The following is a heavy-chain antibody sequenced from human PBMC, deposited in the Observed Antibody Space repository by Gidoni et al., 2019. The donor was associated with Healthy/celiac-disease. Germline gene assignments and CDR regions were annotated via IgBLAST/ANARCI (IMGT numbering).Heavy chain of an antibody. CDR1: GYTFPSSG. V-gene: IGHV1-18*01. J-gene: IGHJ6*03. CDR3: ARKAVATPGLEYYYYYYYMDV. CDR2: ISAYNGNT. Sequence: QVQLVQSGAEVKKPGASVKVSFKASGYTFPSSGISWVRQAPGQGLEWMGWISAYNGNTNSAQKLQGRVTMTTDTSTSTAYMELRSLRSDDTAVYYCARKAVATPGLEYYYYYYYMDVWGKGTTVTVSS. D-gene: IGHD3-3*01.